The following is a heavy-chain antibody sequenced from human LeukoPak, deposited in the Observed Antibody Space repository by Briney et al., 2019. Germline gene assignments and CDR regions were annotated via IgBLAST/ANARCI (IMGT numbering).Heavy chain of an antibody. D-gene: IGHD5-18*01. Sequence: PGGSLRLSCAASGFTASSNYMSWVRQAPGKGLEWVSVIYSGGSTYYADSVKGRFTISRDNSKNTLYLQMNSLRAEDTAVYYCARERYSYGFYYFDYWGQGTLVTVSS. CDR1: GFTASSNY. J-gene: IGHJ4*02. CDR3: ARERYSYGFYYFDY. V-gene: IGHV3-53*01. CDR2: IYSGGST.